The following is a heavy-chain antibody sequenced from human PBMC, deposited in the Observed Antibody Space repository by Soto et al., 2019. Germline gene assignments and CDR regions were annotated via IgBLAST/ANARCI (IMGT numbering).Heavy chain of an antibody. CDR1: GFTFSSYA. V-gene: IGHV3-23*01. CDR2: ISGSGGST. D-gene: IGHD6-19*01. J-gene: IGHJ5*02. CDR3: AKDPYSSGWPGGFDP. Sequence: PGGSLRLSCAASGFTFSSYAMSWVRQAPGKGLEWVSAISGSGGSTYYADSVKGRFTISRDNSKNTLYLQMNSLRAEDTAVYYCAKDPYSSGWPGGFDPWGQGTLVTVSS.